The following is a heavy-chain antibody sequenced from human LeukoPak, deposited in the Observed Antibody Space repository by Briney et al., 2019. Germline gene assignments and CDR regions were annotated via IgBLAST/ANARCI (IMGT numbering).Heavy chain of an antibody. J-gene: IGHJ4*02. D-gene: IGHD1-26*01. CDR2: IYYSGST. CDR3: ARDLGGATTGSAGVY. CDR1: GGSISSSSYY. V-gene: IGHV4-39*07. Sequence: SETLSLTCTVSGGSISSSSYYWGWIRQPPGKGLEWIGSIYYSGSTYYNPSLKSRVTISVDTSKNQFSLKLSSVTAADTAVYYCARDLGGATTGSAGVYWGQGTLVTVSS.